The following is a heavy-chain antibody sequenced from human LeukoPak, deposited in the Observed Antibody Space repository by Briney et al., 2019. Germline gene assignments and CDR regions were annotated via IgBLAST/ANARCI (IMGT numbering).Heavy chain of an antibody. CDR3: ARVSADDYYYYYYYMDV. CDR2: ISAYNGNT. D-gene: IGHD1-1*01. Sequence: GASVKVSCKASGYTFNSYGISWVRQAPGQGLEWMGWISAYNGNTNYAQKLQGRVTMTTDTSTSTAYMELRSLRSDDTAVYYCARVSADDYYYYYYYMDVWGKGTTVTVSS. CDR1: GYTFNSYG. V-gene: IGHV1-18*01. J-gene: IGHJ6*03.